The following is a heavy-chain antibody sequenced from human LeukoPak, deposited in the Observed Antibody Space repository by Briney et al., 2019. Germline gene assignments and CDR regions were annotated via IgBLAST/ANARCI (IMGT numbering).Heavy chain of an antibody. Sequence: GGSLRLSWEPSGFTFSNAWMSWVRQAPGKGLEWVGRNKSKTDGGTTDYAARVEGRFTISRDESKNTLYLQMNSLKTEDTAVYYCTTRCSSTSCKYFDYWGQGTLVTVSS. V-gene: IGHV3-15*01. J-gene: IGHJ4*02. CDR1: GFTFSNAW. CDR3: TTRCSSTSCKYFDY. D-gene: IGHD2-2*01. CDR2: NKSKTDGGTT.